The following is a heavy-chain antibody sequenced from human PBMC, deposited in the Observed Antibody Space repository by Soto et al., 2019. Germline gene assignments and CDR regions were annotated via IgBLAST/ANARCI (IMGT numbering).Heavy chain of an antibody. CDR1: GFTFDDYG. CDR2: INWNGGST. Sequence: EVQLVESGGGVVRPGGSLRLSCAASGFTFDDYGMSWVRQAPGKGLEWVSGINWNGGSTGYADSVKGRFTISRDNAKNSMYMQMNSLRAEDMTLYHCARHNRTKGYSSSWYVRDPFDYWGQGTLVTVSS. V-gene: IGHV3-20*01. J-gene: IGHJ4*02. CDR3: ARHNRTKGYSSSWYVRDPFDY. D-gene: IGHD6-13*01.